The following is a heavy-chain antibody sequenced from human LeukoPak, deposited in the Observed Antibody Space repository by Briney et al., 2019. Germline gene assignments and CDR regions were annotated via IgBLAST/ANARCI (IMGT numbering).Heavy chain of an antibody. V-gene: IGHV4-30-2*05. CDR1: GGSLSIGGYS. J-gene: IGHJ4*02. Sequence: SQTLSLTCAVSGGSLSIGGYSWNWIRQPPGRGLGWIEYIYYSGSTYYDPSLKSRVTISVDTSKNQFSLKLSSVTAADTAVYYCARSVVVITTGSPLVDYWGQGTLVTVSS. CDR3: ARSVVVITTGSPLVDY. CDR2: IYYSGST. D-gene: IGHD3-22*01.